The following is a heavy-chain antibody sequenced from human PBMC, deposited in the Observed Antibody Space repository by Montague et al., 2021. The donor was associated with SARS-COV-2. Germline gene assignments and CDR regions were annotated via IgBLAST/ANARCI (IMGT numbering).Heavy chain of an antibody. J-gene: IGHJ6*02. Sequence: SLRLSCAASGFTFSSYSMNWVRQAPGKGLEWVSSISSSSSYIYYADSVKGRFTISRDNAKNSLYLQMNSLRAEDTAVYYCARDLGAANWGVYYGMDVWGQGTTVTVSS. CDR2: ISSSSSYI. CDR3: ARDLGAANWGVYYGMDV. CDR1: GFTFSSYS. D-gene: IGHD1-26*01. V-gene: IGHV3-21*01.